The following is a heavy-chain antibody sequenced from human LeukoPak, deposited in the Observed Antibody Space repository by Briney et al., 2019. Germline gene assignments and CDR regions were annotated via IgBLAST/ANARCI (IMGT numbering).Heavy chain of an antibody. Sequence: GGSLRLSCAASGFTFNKYGINWVRQSPGKGLEWVAIIWYYGGNKYFAESVMGRFTISKDNSKNTVDLQMNSLRIEDTGVYYCARAGIDNALDPWGQGTQVTVSS. CDR2: IWYYGGNK. CDR1: GFTFNKYG. J-gene: IGHJ5*02. D-gene: IGHD2-2*01. V-gene: IGHV3-33*01. CDR3: ARAGIDNALDP.